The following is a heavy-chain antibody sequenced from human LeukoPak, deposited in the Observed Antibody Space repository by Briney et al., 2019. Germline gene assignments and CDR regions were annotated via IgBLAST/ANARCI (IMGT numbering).Heavy chain of an antibody. Sequence: GGSLRLSCAASGFTVSSNYMNWVRQAPGKGLEWVSYIYSGSSSIYYADSVKGRFTISRDNAKNSLYLQMNSLRDEDTAVYYCARRGGKCSGGSCYFFDYWGQGTLVTVSS. CDR2: IYSGSSSI. CDR3: ARRGGKCSGGSCYFFDY. CDR1: GFTVSSNY. J-gene: IGHJ4*02. V-gene: IGHV3-48*02. D-gene: IGHD2-15*01.